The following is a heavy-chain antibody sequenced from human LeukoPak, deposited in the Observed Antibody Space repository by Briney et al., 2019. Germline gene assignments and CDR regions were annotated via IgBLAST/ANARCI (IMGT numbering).Heavy chain of an antibody. D-gene: IGHD7-27*01. CDR1: GYTFSSYS. V-gene: IGHV3-21*01. Sequence: GGSLRLSCAASGYTFSSYSMNWVRQAPGMGLEWVSSISSSSSYIYYADSVKGRFTISRDNAKNSLYLQMNSLRAEDTAVYYCARAEDWGFVSAFDIWGQGTMVTVSS. CDR2: ISSSSSYI. CDR3: ARAEDWGFVSAFDI. J-gene: IGHJ3*02.